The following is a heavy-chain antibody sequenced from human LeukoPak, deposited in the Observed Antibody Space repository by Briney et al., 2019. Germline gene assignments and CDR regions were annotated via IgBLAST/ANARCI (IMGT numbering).Heavy chain of an antibody. D-gene: IGHD5-24*01. CDR2: IRYDDTPQ. CDR1: GFTFRSYG. J-gene: IGHJ4*02. CDR3: AKDVRDGYNYFDY. V-gene: IGHV3-30*02. Sequence: AGGSLRLSCVASGFTFRSYGMHWVRQAPGKGLEWVAFIRYDDTPQFYADSVKGRFTISRDVSKHTLYLQMNRLRSDDTAMYYCAKDVRDGYNYFDYWGQGTLVTVSS.